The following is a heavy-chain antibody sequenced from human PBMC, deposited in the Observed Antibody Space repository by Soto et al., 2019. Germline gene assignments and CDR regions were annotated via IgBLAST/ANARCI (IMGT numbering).Heavy chain of an antibody. V-gene: IGHV4-34*01. CDR2: INHIGST. CDR1: GGSFSGYY. J-gene: IGHJ4*02. Sequence: PSETLSLTCAVYGGSFSGYYWSWIRQPPGNVLEWIGEINHIGSTNYNPSLKSRVTISVDTSKNQFSLKLSSVTAADTAVYYCARYSGYSRYYFDYWGQGTLVTVSS. CDR3: ARYSGYSRYYFDY. D-gene: IGHD5-12*01.